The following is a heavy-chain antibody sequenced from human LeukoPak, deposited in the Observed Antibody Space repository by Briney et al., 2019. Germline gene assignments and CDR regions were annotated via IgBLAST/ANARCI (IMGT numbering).Heavy chain of an antibody. Sequence: PSETLSLTCSVSSGSITSHYWSWIRQPPGKGLEWIGYIYYSGSTNYNPSLKSRVTISVDTSKNQFSLKLSSVTAADTAVYYCARKSTDGYNEGLDYWGQGTLVTVSS. CDR1: SGSITSHY. V-gene: IGHV4-59*11. CDR3: ARKSTDGYNEGLDY. D-gene: IGHD5-24*01. CDR2: IYYSGST. J-gene: IGHJ4*02.